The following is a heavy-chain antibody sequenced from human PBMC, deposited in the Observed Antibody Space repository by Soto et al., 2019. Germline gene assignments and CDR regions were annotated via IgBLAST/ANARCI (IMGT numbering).Heavy chain of an antibody. J-gene: IGHJ5*02. Sequence: EVQLVESGGGLVQLGRSLRLSCAASGFTFDDYAMHWVRQAPGKGLEWVSGISWNSGSIGYADSVKGRFTISRDNAKNSLYLQMNSLRAEDTALYYCAKGGQLDSNWFDPWGQGTLVTVSS. D-gene: IGHD6-6*01. CDR2: ISWNSGSI. CDR1: GFTFDDYA. V-gene: IGHV3-9*01. CDR3: AKGGQLDSNWFDP.